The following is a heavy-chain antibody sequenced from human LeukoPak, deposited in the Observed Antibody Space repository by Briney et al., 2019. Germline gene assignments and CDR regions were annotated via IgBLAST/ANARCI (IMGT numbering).Heavy chain of an antibody. CDR2: IFTSGIT. J-gene: IGHJ6*03. Sequence: SETLSLTCTVSGGSISIYYWNWIRQPAGKRLEWIGRIFTSGITNYNPSLKSRVTMSVDTSKNQFSLNLSSVTAADTAVYYCARESSGSYYNPQGYMDVWGKGATVTVSS. CDR1: GGSISIYY. V-gene: IGHV4-4*07. D-gene: IGHD3-10*01. CDR3: ARESSGSYYNPQGYMDV.